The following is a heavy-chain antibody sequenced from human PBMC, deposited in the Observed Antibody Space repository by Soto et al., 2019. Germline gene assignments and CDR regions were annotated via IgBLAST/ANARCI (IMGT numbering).Heavy chain of an antibody. CDR1: GFTFSSYS. CDR3: ASSKSDAHYYYYYGMDV. J-gene: IGHJ6*02. CDR2: ISSSSSTI. V-gene: IGHV3-48*01. Sequence: GGSLRLSCAASGFTFSSYSMNWLRQAPGKGLEWVSYISSSSSTIYYADSVKGRFTISRDNAKNSLYLQMNSLRAEDTAVYYCASSKSDAHYYYYYGMDVWGQGTTVTVSS.